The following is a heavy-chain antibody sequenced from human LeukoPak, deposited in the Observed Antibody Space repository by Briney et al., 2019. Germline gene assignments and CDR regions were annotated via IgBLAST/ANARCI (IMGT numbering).Heavy chain of an antibody. V-gene: IGHV1-2*02. CDR2: INPNSGGT. Sequence: ASVKVSCKASGYTFTGYYMHWVRQAPGQGLEWMGWINPNSGGTNYAQKFQGRVTMTRDTSISTAYMELSRLRSDDTAVYYCARSPQRLVHFDYWGQGTLVTVSS. J-gene: IGHJ4*02. D-gene: IGHD6-13*01. CDR3: ARSPQRLVHFDY. CDR1: GYTFTGYY.